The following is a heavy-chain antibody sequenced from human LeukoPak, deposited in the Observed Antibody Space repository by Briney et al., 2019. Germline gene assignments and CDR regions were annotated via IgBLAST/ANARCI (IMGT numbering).Heavy chain of an antibody. CDR1: GFTFSSYW. CDR3: ARAGAWNKSYMDV. Sequence: PGGSLRLSCAASGFTFSSYWMSWVRQAPGKGLEWVANIKQDGSEKYYVDSVKGRFTISRDNAKNSLYLQMNSLRAEDTAVYYCARAGAWNKSYMDVWGKGTTVTISS. V-gene: IGHV3-7*01. D-gene: IGHD1/OR15-1a*01. J-gene: IGHJ6*03. CDR2: IKQDGSEK.